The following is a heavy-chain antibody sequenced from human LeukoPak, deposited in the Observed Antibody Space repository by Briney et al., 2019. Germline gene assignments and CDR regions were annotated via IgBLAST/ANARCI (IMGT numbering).Heavy chain of an antibody. J-gene: IGHJ4*02. CDR2: IKQDGSEK. V-gene: IGHV3-7*01. D-gene: IGHD6-19*01. CDR3: ASLHPLIAVAGTGFDY. CDR1: GFTFSSYW. Sequence: PGGSLRLSCAASGFTFSSYWMSWVRQAPGKGLEWVANIKQDGSEKYYVDSVKGRFTISGDNAKNSLYLQMNSLRAEDTAVYYCASLHPLIAVAGTGFDYWGQGTLVTVSS.